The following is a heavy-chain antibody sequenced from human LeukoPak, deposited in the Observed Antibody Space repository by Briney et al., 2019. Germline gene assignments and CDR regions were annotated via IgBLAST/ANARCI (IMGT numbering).Heavy chain of an antibody. CDR2: INPNSGGR. V-gene: IGHV1-2*02. J-gene: IGHJ4*02. D-gene: IGHD5-18*01. CDR3: ARGDGYSYGYLGY. CDR1: GYTFTGYY. Sequence: GASVKVSCKAFGYTFTGYYMHWVRQAPGHGLEWMGWINPNSGGRSYAQKFQGRVTMTRDTSISTAYMELSRLKSDDTAVYYCARGDGYSYGYLGYWGQGTLVTVSS.